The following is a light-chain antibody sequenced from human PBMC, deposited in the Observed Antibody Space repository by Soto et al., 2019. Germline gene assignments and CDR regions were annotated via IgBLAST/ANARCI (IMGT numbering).Light chain of an antibody. CDR3: SSYTTSSTHWV. V-gene: IGLV2-14*01. CDR1: SSDVGGYNY. CDR2: EVS. Sequence: QSALTQPASVSGSPGQSITISCTGTSSDVGGYNYVSWYQQHPCKAPKLMIYEVSNRPSGVSTRFSGSKSGNTASLTISGLQAEDEADYYCSSYTTSSTHWVFGGGTKLTVL. J-gene: IGLJ3*02.